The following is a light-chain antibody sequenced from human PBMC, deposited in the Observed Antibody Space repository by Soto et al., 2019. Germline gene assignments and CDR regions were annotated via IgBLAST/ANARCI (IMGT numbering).Light chain of an antibody. CDR2: ATS. CDR1: QSVSTK. Sequence: EIVMTQSPATLSVSPGERATLSCRASQSVSTKLAWYQKRPGQAPRLLIYATSTRVTAIPARFSGSGFGTEFTLTISSLQSEDFAVYYCQQDNNWSSITFGQGTRLEIK. J-gene: IGKJ5*01. V-gene: IGKV3-15*01. CDR3: QQDNNWSSIT.